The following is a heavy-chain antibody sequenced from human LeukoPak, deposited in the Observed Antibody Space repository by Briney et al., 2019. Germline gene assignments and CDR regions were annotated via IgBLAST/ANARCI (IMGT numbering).Heavy chain of an antibody. CDR1: GFTFSFFG. CDR2: MSYDGSNK. Sequence: PGRSLRLSCAASGFTFSFFGMHWVRQAPGKGLEWVAVMSYDGSNKYYADSVKGRFTISRDNSKNTLYLQMNSLRAEDTAVYYCAKDLRSGPRWPGAFDYWGQGTLVTVSS. D-gene: IGHD5-24*01. CDR3: AKDLRSGPRWPGAFDY. V-gene: IGHV3-30*18. J-gene: IGHJ4*02.